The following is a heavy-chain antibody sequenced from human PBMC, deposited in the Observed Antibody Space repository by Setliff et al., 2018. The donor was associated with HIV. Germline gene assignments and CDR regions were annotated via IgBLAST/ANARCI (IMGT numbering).Heavy chain of an antibody. CDR3: AKDIHCSGGSCKHFDC. D-gene: IGHD2-15*01. CDR2: IRNDGSNK. Sequence: GGSLRLSCAASGFTFSNYDMHWVRQAPGKGLEWVAFIRNDGSNKYYAHSVEGRFTISRDNSKDTVFLQMNSLRAEDAAVYFCAKDIHCSGGSCKHFDCWGQGTLVTVSS. V-gene: IGHV3-30*02. CDR1: GFTFSNYD. J-gene: IGHJ4*02.